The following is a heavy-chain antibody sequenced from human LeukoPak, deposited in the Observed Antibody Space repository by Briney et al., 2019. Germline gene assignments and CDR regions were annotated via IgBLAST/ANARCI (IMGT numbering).Heavy chain of an antibody. J-gene: IGHJ4*02. CDR1: GFTFSAYA. CDR3: AKWGDYDVLTGYYVPDY. D-gene: IGHD3-9*01. V-gene: IGHV3-23*01. Sequence: GGSLRLSCAASGFTFSAYAMSWVRQAPGKGLEWVSAILGSGGSTYYADSVKGRFTVSRDNSKSTLYLQMNSLRAEDTALYYCAKWGDYDVLTGYYVPDYWGQGTLVTVSS. CDR2: ILGSGGST.